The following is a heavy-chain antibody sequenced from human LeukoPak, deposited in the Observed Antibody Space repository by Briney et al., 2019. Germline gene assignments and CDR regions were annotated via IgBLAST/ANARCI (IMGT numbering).Heavy chain of an antibody. V-gene: IGHV4-34*01. CDR1: GGSFSGYY. J-gene: IGHJ5*02. CDR3: ARGGRKWFDP. CDR2: ITHSGST. Sequence: SETLSLTCAVYGGSFSGYYLSWIRQPPGKGLEWIGEITHSGSTNYNPSLKSRVTISEDTSKNQFSLKLSSVTAADTAVYYCARGGRKWFDPWGQGTLVTVSS.